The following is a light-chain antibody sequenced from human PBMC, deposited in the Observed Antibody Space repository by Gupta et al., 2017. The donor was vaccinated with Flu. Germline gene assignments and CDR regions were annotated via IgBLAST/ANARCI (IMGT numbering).Light chain of an antibody. CDR1: SSDVGSYNR. CDR3: SSFTSSNTWV. V-gene: IGLV2-18*02. J-gene: IGLJ3*02. CDR2: EVS. Sequence: QSALTQPASVSGSPGQSITISCTGTSSDVGSYNRVPWYQQPPGTAPKLMISEVSNRPSGVPDRFSGSKSANTASLTISGLQAEDEADYYCSSFTSSNTWVFGGGTKLTVL.